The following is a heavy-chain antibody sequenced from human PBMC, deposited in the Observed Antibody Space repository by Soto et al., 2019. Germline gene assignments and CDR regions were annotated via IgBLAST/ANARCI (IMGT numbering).Heavy chain of an antibody. J-gene: IGHJ4*02. CDR1: GPSMSGYY. V-gene: IGHV4-4*07. CDR2: IYTSGTT. CDR3: AREDYYETGYYVV. Sequence: ETLSLTCTVSGPSMSGYYWSWIRQPAGERLEWIGRIYTSGTTDFNPSLKGRVTMSVDTSKNQFSLKLTSVTAADAALYYCAREDYYETGYYVVWGQGTPVTVSS. D-gene: IGHD3-9*01.